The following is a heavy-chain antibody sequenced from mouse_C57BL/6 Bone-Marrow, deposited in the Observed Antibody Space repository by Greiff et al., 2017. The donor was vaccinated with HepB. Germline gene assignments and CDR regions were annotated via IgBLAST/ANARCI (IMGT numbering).Heavy chain of an antibody. V-gene: IGHV2-6-1*01. J-gene: IGHJ2*01. D-gene: IGHD1-1*01. Sequence: QVQLKESGPGLVAPSQRLSITCTVSGFSLTSYGVHWVRQPPGKGLEWLVVIWSDGSTTYNSALKSRLSISKDNSKSQFFLKMNSLQTDDTAMYYCARHGGGPRYYGSLHFDYWGQGTTLTVSS. CDR3: ARHGGGPRYYGSLHFDY. CDR1: GFSLTSYG. CDR2: IWSDGST.